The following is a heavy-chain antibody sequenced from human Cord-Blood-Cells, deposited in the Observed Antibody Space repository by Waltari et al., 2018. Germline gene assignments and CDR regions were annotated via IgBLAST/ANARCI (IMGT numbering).Heavy chain of an antibody. CDR2: IYSGGST. D-gene: IGHD5-12*01. J-gene: IGHJ4*02. CDR3: ARGVHGATIDY. V-gene: IGHV3-53*01. CDR1: GFICISND. Sequence: EVQLVESGGGLIQPGGSLRLSRAASGFICISNDMSWCRQAPGQGLEWLSVIYSGGSTYDADSVKGRFTISRDNSKNTLYLQMNSRRADDTAVYYCARGVHGATIDYWGQGTLVTVSS.